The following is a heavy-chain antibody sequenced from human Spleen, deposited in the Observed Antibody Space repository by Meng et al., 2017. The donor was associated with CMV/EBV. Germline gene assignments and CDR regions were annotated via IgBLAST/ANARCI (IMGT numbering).Heavy chain of an antibody. CDR3: ARDKSSNGWPPDY. CDR1: GFTFSVYS. V-gene: IGHV3-66*02. J-gene: IGHJ4*02. CDR2: IYSGGST. Sequence: GESLKISCAASGFTFSVYSVNWVRQAPGKGLEWVSVIYSGGSTYYADSVRGRFTISRDNSENTLYLQMNSLKTEDTAVYYCARDKSSNGWPPDYWGQGTLVTVSS. D-gene: IGHD6-19*01.